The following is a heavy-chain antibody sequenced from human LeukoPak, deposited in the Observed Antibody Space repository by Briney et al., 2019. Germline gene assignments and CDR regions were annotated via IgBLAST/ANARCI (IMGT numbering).Heavy chain of an antibody. CDR1: GGSISSYY. CDR2: IYSSGST. D-gene: IGHD2-15*01. J-gene: IGHJ4*02. Sequence: SETLSLTCTVSGGSISSYYWSWIRQPPGKGLEWIGYIYSSGSTNYNPSLKSRVTISVDTSKNQFSLKLSSVTTADTAVYYCARESSGGSFDYSGQGTLATVSS. V-gene: IGHV4-59*01. CDR3: ARESSGGSFDY.